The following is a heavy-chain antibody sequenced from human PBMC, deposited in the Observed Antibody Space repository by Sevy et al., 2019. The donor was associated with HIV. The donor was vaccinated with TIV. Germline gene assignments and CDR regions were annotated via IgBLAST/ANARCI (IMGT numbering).Heavy chain of an antibody. D-gene: IGHD3-16*01. CDR1: GGSISTGGYY. CDR2: IYYRGST. V-gene: IGHV4-31*03. Sequence: SETLSLTCTVSGGSISTGGYYWSWIRQHPGKGLEGIGYIYYRGSTSYNPSLQSRVTLSVDTSKNQFSLRLSSVTAADSAVYYCASSLWDFAFDFWGQGIQVTVSS. J-gene: IGHJ4*02. CDR3: ASSLWDFAFDF.